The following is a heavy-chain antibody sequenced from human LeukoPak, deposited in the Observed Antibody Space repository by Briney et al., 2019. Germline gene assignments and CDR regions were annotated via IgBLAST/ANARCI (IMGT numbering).Heavy chain of an antibody. V-gene: IGHV4-34*01. D-gene: IGHD3-3*01. CDR2: INHSGST. Sequence: SETLSLTCAVYGGSFSGYYWSWIRQPPGKGLEWIGEINHSGSTNYNPSLKSRVTISVDTSKNQFSLKLNSVTAADTAVYYCARTTIFGVVIKFDYWGQGTLVTVSS. CDR1: GGSFSGYY. J-gene: IGHJ4*02. CDR3: ARTTIFGVVIKFDY.